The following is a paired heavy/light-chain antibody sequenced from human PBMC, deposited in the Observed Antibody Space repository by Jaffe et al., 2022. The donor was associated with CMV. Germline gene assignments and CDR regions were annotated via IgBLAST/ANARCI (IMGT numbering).Light chain of an antibody. CDR3: SSYTSRSEV. CDR1: SSDISGHNF. CDR2: DVS. Sequence: QSALTQPASVSGSPGQSITISCTGISSDISGHNFVSWYQQQPANAPKLLIYDVSHRPSGVSNRFSGSKSGNTASLTISGLQAEDEADYYCSSYTSRSEVFGGGTKLTVL. V-gene: IGLV2-14*03. J-gene: IGLJ2*01.
Heavy chain of an antibody. Sequence: EVQLVQSGAEVRKPGESLRIPCNISGYIFINYWINWVRQMPGKGLEWMGRIDPRDSDINYSPSFQGRVSISADKSGRTAYLHLTGLKASDTAMYYCATKTYFGSGNYDPDFDIWGQGTMVTVSS. D-gene: IGHD3-10*01. CDR2: IDPRDSDI. CDR3: ATKTYFGSGNYDPDFDI. J-gene: IGHJ3*02. V-gene: IGHV5-10-1*03. CDR1: GYIFINYW.